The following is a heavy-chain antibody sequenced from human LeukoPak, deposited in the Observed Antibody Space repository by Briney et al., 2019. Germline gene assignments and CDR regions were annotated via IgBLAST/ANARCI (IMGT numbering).Heavy chain of an antibody. CDR2: ISAYNGNT. Sequence: ASVKVSCKASGYTFTSYGISWVRQAPGQGLEWMGWISAYNGNTNYAQKLQGRVTMTTDTSTSTAYMELRSLRSDDTAVYYCASVRYSYGSRYYYFDYWGQGTLVTVSS. V-gene: IGHV1-18*01. CDR3: ASVRYSYGSRYYYFDY. CDR1: GYTFTSYG. J-gene: IGHJ4*02. D-gene: IGHD5-18*01.